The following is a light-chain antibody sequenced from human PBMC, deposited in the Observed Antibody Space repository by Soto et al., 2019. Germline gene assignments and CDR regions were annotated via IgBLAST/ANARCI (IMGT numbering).Light chain of an antibody. V-gene: IGLV1-47*01. CDR3: AAWDDSLSGPNWV. CDR1: SSNIGSNY. CDR2: RNN. Sequence: QSVLTQPPSASGTPGQRVTISCSGSSSNIGSNYVYWYQQLPGTAPKLLIYRNNQRPSGVPDRFSGSKSGTSASLAISGLRSEDVADYYCAAWDDSLSGPNWVFGGGTKLTV. J-gene: IGLJ3*02.